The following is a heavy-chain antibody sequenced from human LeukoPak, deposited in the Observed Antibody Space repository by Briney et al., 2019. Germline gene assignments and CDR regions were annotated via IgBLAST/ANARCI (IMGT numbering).Heavy chain of an antibody. CDR3: ASAYGSGSYYSLPFDY. J-gene: IGHJ4*02. Sequence: SETLSLTCTVSGGSLSSSSYYWGWIRQPPGKGLEWIGSIYYSGSTYYNPSLKSRVTISVDTSKNQFSLKLSSVTAADTAVYYCASAYGSGSYYSLPFDYWGQGTLVTVSS. CDR1: GGSLSSSSYY. CDR2: IYYSGST. D-gene: IGHD3-10*01. V-gene: IGHV4-39*01.